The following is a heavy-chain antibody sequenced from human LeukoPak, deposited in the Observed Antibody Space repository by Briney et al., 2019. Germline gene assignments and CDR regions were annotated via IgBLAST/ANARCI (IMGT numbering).Heavy chain of an antibody. V-gene: IGHV4-34*01. CDR1: GGSFSVYY. CDR3: ARGVSSVGANREDYFDY. Sequence: SETLSLTCAVYGGSFSVYYWSWIRQPPGKGLEWIGEINHSGSTNYNPSLKSRVTISVDTSKNQFSLKLSYVTAADTAVYYCARGVSSVGANREDYFDYWGQGTLVTVSS. J-gene: IGHJ4*02. D-gene: IGHD1-26*01. CDR2: INHSGST.